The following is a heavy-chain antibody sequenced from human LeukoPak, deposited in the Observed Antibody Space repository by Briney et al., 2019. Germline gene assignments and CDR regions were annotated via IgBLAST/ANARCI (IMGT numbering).Heavy chain of an antibody. CDR3: AKAFYCASTCCCVCDC. D-gene: IGHD2-2*01. Sequence: GGSLRLSCAASGFTFKNYAMKWVRQAPGKGLEWVSSISDSGDSRYYADSVKGRFTISRDNSRNTLHLQMNSLRAEDTAVYFCAKAFYCASTCCCVCDCWGQGILVTVSS. CDR2: ISDSGDSR. J-gene: IGHJ4*02. CDR1: GFTFKNYA. V-gene: IGHV3-23*01.